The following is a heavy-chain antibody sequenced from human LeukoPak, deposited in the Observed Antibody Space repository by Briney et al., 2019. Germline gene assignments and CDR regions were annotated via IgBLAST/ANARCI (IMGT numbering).Heavy chain of an antibody. CDR1: GFTFSSYW. V-gene: IGHV3-7*01. Sequence: GGSLRLSCAASGFTFSSYWMSWVRQAPGKGLEWVANIKQDGSEKYYVDSVKGRFTISRDNAKNSLYLQMNSLRAEDTAVYFCARDRRIVGAIGTFDYWGQGTLVTVSS. J-gene: IGHJ4*02. D-gene: IGHD1-26*01. CDR3: ARDRRIVGAIGTFDY. CDR2: IKQDGSEK.